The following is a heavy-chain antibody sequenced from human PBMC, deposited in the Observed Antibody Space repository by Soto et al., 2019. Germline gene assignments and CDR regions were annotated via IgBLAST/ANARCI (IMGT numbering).Heavy chain of an antibody. D-gene: IGHD4-17*01. V-gene: IGHV1-69*01. Sequence: QVQLVQSGAEVKKPESSVKVSCKASGGSFNTYGISWVRQAPGQGLEWMGGFLPVFTTAKYAQKFQGRVSITADESTYTAYMELSSLRSEDTAVYFCARDGVDVSRTTVRHGALDIWGQGTVVTVSS. J-gene: IGHJ3*02. CDR2: FLPVFTTA. CDR3: ARDGVDVSRTTVRHGALDI. CDR1: GGSFNTYG.